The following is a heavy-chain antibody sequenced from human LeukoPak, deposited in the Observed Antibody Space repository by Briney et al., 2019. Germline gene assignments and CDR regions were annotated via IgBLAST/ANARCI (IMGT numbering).Heavy chain of an antibody. Sequence: GASVKVSCKASGGTFSSYAISWVRQAPGQGLEWMGRIIPILGIANYAQKFQGRVTITADKSTSTAYMELSSLRSDDTAVYYCARAECSGGSCYWDLRYWGQGTLVTVSS. J-gene: IGHJ4*02. CDR1: GGTFSSYA. V-gene: IGHV1-69*04. CDR2: IIPILGIA. CDR3: ARAECSGGSCYWDLRY. D-gene: IGHD2-15*01.